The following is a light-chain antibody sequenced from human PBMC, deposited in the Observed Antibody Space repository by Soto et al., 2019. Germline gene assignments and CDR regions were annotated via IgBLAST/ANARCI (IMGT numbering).Light chain of an antibody. V-gene: IGKV1-5*03. CDR3: QQYNSYSLT. Sequence: DIQMTQSPSALSASVGDRVTITCRASQTISSWLAWYQQKPGEAPRLLIYQASSLETEVPSRFSGSGSGTESTLTISSLQPGDFATYYCQQYNSYSLTFGQGTKV. CDR2: QAS. J-gene: IGKJ1*01. CDR1: QTISSW.